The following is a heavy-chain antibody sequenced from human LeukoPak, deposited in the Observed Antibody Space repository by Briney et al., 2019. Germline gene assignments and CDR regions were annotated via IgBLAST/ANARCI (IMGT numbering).Heavy chain of an antibody. D-gene: IGHD5-12*01. V-gene: IGHV4-59*01. CDR1: GGSISSYY. CDR3: ARGHRGYSGYDRLGYSSGWQRVNWFDP. Sequence: PPETLSLTCTVSGGSISSYYWSWIRQPPGKGLEWIGYIYYSGSTNYNPSLKSRVTISVDTSKNQFSLKLSSVTAADTAVYYCARGHRGYSGYDRLGYSSGWQRVNWFDPWGQGTLVTVSS. J-gene: IGHJ5*02. CDR2: IYYSGST.